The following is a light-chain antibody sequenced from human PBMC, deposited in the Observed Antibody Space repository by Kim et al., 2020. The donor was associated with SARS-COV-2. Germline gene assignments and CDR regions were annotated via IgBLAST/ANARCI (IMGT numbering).Light chain of an antibody. V-gene: IGKV3-15*01. Sequence: VSPGERATLACRASQSVSNNLAWFQQKPGQAPRLLIYGASTRATGFPARFSGSGFGTEFTLTISSLQSEDFAVYYCQQYNNWPPFTFGQGTKLEI. CDR1: QSVSNN. CDR2: GAS. J-gene: IGKJ2*01. CDR3: QQYNNWPPFT.